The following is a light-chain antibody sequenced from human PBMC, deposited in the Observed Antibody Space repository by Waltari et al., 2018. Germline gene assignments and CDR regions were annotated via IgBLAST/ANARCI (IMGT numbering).Light chain of an antibody. V-gene: IGKV1-17*01. J-gene: IGKJ2*01. CDR3: LQHDSLPYT. CDR1: QGINNY. CDR2: AAS. Sequence: DIQMTQSPSSLSASAGDRITITCRASQGINNYLGWYQQKPGKAPKRLIYAASSLESGVPSRFSVSGSGPDFTLTISSLQPEYFAPYFCLQHDSLPYTFGQGTKVEI.